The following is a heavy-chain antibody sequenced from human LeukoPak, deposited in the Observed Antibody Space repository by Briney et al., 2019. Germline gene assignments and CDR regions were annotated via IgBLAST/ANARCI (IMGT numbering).Heavy chain of an antibody. V-gene: IGHV1-69*04. CDR2: IIPILGIA. CDR3: ARAGNYDILTGYYTPHNWFDP. D-gene: IGHD3-9*01. Sequence: SVKVSCKASGGTLSSYAISWVRQAPGQGLEWMGRIIPILGIANYAQKFQGRVTITADKSTSTAYMELSSLRSEDTAVYYCARAGNYDILTGYYTPHNWFDPWGQGTLVTVSS. CDR1: GGTLSSYA. J-gene: IGHJ5*02.